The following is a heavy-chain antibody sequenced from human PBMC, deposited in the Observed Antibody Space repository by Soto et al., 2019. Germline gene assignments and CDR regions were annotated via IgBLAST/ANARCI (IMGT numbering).Heavy chain of an antibody. D-gene: IGHD4-17*01. CDR3: ARGDYADPNWFDP. Sequence: ASVNVSCKSSGYTFTGCYMHWGRQAPGQGLEWMGWINPNSGGTNYAQKFQGRVTMTRDTSISTAYMELSRLRSDDTAVYYCARGDYADPNWFDPWGQGTLVTVSS. V-gene: IGHV1-2*02. CDR1: GYTFTGCY. J-gene: IGHJ5*02. CDR2: INPNSGGT.